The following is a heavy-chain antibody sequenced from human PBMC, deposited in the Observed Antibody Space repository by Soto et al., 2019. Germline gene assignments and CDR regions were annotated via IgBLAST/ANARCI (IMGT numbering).Heavy chain of an antibody. J-gene: IGHJ6*03. V-gene: IGHV3-21*01. CDR2: ISSSSSYI. CDR3: ARDKLYYDYYMDV. CDR1: GFTFSSYS. Sequence: TGGSLRLSCAASGFTFSSYSMNWVRQAPGKGLEWVSSISSSSSYIYYADSVKGRFTISRDNAKNSLYLQMNSLRAEDTAVYYCARDKLYYDYYMDVWGKGTTVTVSS.